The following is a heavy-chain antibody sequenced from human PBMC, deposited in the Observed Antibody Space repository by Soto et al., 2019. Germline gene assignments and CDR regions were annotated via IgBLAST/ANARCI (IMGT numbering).Heavy chain of an antibody. V-gene: IGHV1-46*01. CDR1: GYTFTHYY. J-gene: IGHJ4*02. CDR2: INPGGGYT. Sequence: WASVKVSCKTSGYTFTHYYMHWVRLAPGQGLEWMGVINPGGGYTTYAQKFQGRVTMTRDTSTSTVYMELSSLKSEDTAVYYCGREYFDSSGTPPGDWGQGTLVTVSS. CDR3: GREYFDSSGTPPGD. D-gene: IGHD3-22*01.